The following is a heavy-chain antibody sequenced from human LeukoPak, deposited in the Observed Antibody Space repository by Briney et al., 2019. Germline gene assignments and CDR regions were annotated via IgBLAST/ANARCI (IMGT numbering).Heavy chain of an antibody. D-gene: IGHD3-22*01. Sequence: PSETLSLTCTVSGYSISNGYYWGWIRQHPGKGLEWIGYIYYSGSTYYNPSLKSRVTISVDTSKNQFSLKLSSVTAADTAVYYCARGEYYYDSSGLPDYWGQGTLVTVSS. V-gene: IGHV4-31*03. CDR1: GYSISNGYY. J-gene: IGHJ4*02. CDR3: ARGEYYYDSSGLPDY. CDR2: IYYSGST.